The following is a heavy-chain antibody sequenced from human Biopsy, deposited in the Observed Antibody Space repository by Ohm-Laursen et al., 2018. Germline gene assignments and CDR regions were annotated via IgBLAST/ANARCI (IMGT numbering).Heavy chain of an antibody. V-gene: IGHV1-24*01. Sequence: EASVKVSCKVSGYTLNELSMHWVRQAPGQGLEWMGGFAPENGKTIYAQKFQGRITMTEDTSTDTACMELRSLRSEDTAVYYCAADINVWNVNYWGQGTQVTVSS. CDR2: FAPENGKT. CDR3: AADINVWNVNY. J-gene: IGHJ4*02. D-gene: IGHD1-1*01. CDR1: GYTLNELS.